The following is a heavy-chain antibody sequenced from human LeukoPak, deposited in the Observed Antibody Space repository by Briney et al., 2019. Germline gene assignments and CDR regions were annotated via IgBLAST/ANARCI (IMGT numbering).Heavy chain of an antibody. D-gene: IGHD3-10*01. J-gene: IGHJ4*02. CDR1: GGSISSSSYY. CDR2: IYYSGST. Sequence: SETLSLTCTVSGGSISSSSYYWGWIRQPPGKGLEWIGSIYYSGSTYYNPSLKSRVTISVDTSKNQFSLKLSSVTAADTAVYYCARRRWGYGSGSYDYWGQGTLVTVSS. CDR3: ARRRWGYGSGSYDY. V-gene: IGHV4-39*07.